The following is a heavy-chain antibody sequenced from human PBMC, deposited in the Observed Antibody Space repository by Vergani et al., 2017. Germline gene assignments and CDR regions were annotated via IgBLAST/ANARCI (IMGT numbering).Heavy chain of an antibody. J-gene: IGHJ4*02. V-gene: IGHV1-69*06. Sequence: QVQLVQSGAEVKKPGASVKVSCKASGYTFTSYYMHWVRQAPGQGLEWMGGIIPIFGTANYAQKFQGRVTITADKSTSTAYMELSSLRSEDTAVYYCARGDHCGGDCYPTFDYWGQGTLVTVSS. CDR2: IIPIFGTA. CDR3: ARGDHCGGDCYPTFDY. D-gene: IGHD2-21*02. CDR1: GYTFTSYY.